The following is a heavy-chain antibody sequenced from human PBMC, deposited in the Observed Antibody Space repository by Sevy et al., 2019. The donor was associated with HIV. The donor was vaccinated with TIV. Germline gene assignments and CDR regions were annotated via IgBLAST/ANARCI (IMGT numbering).Heavy chain of an antibody. CDR1: GYTLTKLS. Sequence: ASVKVSCKVSGYTLTKLSMHWVRQTPGKGLEWMTTFDPEDGDPEDGKTIYAQKFLGRVTTTEDTSTDTAYMELSSLRSEDTAVYYCATTKDYYDSSGYPFDSWGQGTLVTVSS. D-gene: IGHD3-22*01. J-gene: IGHJ4*02. V-gene: IGHV1-24*01. CDR3: ATTKDYYDSSGYPFDS. CDR2: FDPEDGDPEDGKT.